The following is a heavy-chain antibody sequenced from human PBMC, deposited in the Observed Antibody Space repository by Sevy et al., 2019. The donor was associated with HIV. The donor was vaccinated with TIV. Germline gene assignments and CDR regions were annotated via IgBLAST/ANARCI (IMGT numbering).Heavy chain of an antibody. V-gene: IGHV4-59*01. J-gene: IGHJ4*02. D-gene: IGHD5-12*01. CDR2: IYYSGST. Sequence: SETLSLTCTVSGGSISSYYWSWIRQPPGKGLEWIGYIYYSGSTNYNPSLKSRVTISVDTSKNQFSLKLSSVTAADTAVYYCARSKMATITDYFHYWGQGTLVTVSS. CDR3: ARSKMATITDYFHY. CDR1: GGSISSYY.